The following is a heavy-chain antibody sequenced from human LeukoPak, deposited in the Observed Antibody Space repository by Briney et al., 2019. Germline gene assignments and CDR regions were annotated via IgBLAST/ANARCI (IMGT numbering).Heavy chain of an antibody. Sequence: SVKVSCKASGGTFSSYAISWVRQAPGQGLEWMGRIIPIFGTANYAQKFQGRVTITTDESTSTAYMELSSLRSEDTAVYYCARENRPSITVTWYFDYWGQGTLVTVSS. J-gene: IGHJ4*02. D-gene: IGHD4-17*01. CDR2: IIPIFGTA. CDR3: ARENRPSITVTWYFDY. V-gene: IGHV1-69*05. CDR1: GGTFSSYA.